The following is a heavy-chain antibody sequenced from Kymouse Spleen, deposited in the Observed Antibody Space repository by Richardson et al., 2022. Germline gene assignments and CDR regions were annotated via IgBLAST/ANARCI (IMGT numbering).Heavy chain of an antibody. CDR2: ISYDGSNK. CDR3: AKDGAVAGSYYYYYYGMDV. V-gene: IGHV3-30*18. CDR1: GFTFSSYG. J-gene: IGHJ6*02. Sequence: QVQLVESGGGVVQPGRSLRLSCAASGFTFSSYGMHWVRQAPGKGLEWVAVISYDGSNKYYADSVKGRFTISRDNSKNTLYLQMNSLRAEDTAVYYCAKDGAVAGSYYYYYYGMDVWGQGTTVTVSS. D-gene: IGHD6-19*01.